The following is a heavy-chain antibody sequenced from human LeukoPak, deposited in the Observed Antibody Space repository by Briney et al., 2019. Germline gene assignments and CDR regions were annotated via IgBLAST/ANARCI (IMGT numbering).Heavy chain of an antibody. CDR3: ARNGYSSSWYVGWFDP. J-gene: IGHJ5*02. Sequence: HAGGSLRLSCAASGFTVSSSYMSWVRQAPGKGLEWVSVIYSGGRTYYADSVKGRFTISRDNSKNTLYLQMNSLRAEDTAVYYCARNGYSSSWYVGWFDPWGQGTLVTVSS. V-gene: IGHV3-53*01. CDR1: GFTVSSSY. D-gene: IGHD6-13*01. CDR2: IYSGGRT.